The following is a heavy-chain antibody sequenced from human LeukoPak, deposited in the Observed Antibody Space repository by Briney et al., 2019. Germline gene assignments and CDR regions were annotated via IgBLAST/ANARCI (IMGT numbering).Heavy chain of an antibody. V-gene: IGHV5-51*01. CDR1: GYSFTNYW. D-gene: IGHD1-26*01. CDR3: ARSDSGFYSSLDY. CDR2: IYYDDSET. Sequence: GESLKISCKGGGYSFTNYWIVWVRQMPGKGLEWMGVIYYDDSETQYSPSFQGQVTISADKSISTAYLQWSSLKASDTAMYYCARSDSGFYSSLDYWGQGTLVTISS. J-gene: IGHJ4*02.